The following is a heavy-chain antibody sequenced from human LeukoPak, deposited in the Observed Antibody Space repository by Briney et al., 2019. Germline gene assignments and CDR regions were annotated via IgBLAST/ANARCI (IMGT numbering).Heavy chain of an antibody. CDR2: ISGSGGST. CDR1: GVTLGRYA. Sequence: LRHACAASGVTLGRYAMRGVRQTPGKGLEWVSAISGSGGSTYYADSVKGRFTISRDNSKNTLYQQMNSLGAEDTAVYYCAKDGMATISYYFDYWGQGTLVTVSS. D-gene: IGHD5-24*01. CDR3: AKDGMATISYYFDY. J-gene: IGHJ4*02. V-gene: IGHV3-23*01.